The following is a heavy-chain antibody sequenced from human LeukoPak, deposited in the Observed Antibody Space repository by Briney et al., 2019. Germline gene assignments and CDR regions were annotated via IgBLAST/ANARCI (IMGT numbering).Heavy chain of an antibody. Sequence: GGSLRLSCAGSGFSFSSHGMNWVRQAPGKGLEWVSGISWNSGSIGYADSVKGRFTISRDNAKNSLYLQMNSLRAEDTAVYYCAELGITMIGGVWGKGTTVTISS. V-gene: IGHV3-20*04. CDR1: GFSFSSHG. J-gene: IGHJ6*04. D-gene: IGHD3-10*02. CDR2: ISWNSGSI. CDR3: AELGITMIGGV.